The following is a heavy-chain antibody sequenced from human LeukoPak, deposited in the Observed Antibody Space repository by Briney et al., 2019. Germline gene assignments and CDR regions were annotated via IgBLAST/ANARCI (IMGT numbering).Heavy chain of an antibody. J-gene: IGHJ4*02. Sequence: SETLSLTCTVSGYSISSGYYWGWIRQPPGKGLEWIGSIYHSGSTYYNPSLKSRVTISVDTSKNQFSLKLSSVTAADTAVYYCARSGNVDYWGQGTLVTVSS. D-gene: IGHD3-10*01. CDR3: ARSGNVDY. V-gene: IGHV4-38-2*02. CDR2: IYHSGST. CDR1: GYSISSGYY.